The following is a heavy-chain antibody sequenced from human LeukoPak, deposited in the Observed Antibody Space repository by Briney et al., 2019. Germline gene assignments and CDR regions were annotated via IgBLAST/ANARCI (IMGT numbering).Heavy chain of an antibody. CDR2: MFYSERP. D-gene: IGHD1-26*01. CDR1: GGSINDYY. CDR3: ARRGGSPLGAFDI. J-gene: IGHJ3*02. Sequence: PSETLSLTCTVSGGSINDYYWSWIRQPPGKGLEWIGYMFYSERPNYNPSLKSRVTISVDTSKNQFSLKLASLTTADTAVYYCARRGGSPLGAFDIWAQGTMVTVSS. V-gene: IGHV4-59*01.